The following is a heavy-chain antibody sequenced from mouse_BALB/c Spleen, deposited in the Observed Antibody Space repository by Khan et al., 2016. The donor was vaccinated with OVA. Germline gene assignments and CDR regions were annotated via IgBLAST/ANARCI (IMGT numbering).Heavy chain of an antibody. CDR1: GYTFIRNY. V-gene: IGHV1S50*01. D-gene: IGHD1-1*01. CDR2: IYPGDGRT. CDR3: AISYYGSYWSVDV. Sequence: QVQLQQSGPEVVKPGASVKMSCKTSGYTFIRNYVHWVKQRPGQGLDWIGWIYPGDGRTKYNEKFKGKTTLTADNSSSIAYMLLSSLTSEDSAIYFCAISYYGSYWSVDVWGAGTTVTVSS. J-gene: IGHJ1*01.